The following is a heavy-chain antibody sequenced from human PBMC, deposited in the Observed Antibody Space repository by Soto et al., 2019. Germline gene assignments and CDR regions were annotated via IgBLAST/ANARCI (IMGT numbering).Heavy chain of an antibody. Sequence: SETLSLTCNVFGGSITRGGDYWNWIRQHPEKGLEWIGYIYYSGTTHYNPSLKSRVTISSDTSKNQFSLRLRSVSAADTAVYYCARGPGLRGLYWGQGALVTVSS. J-gene: IGHJ4*02. CDR2: IYYSGTT. V-gene: IGHV4-31*03. D-gene: IGHD2-21*01. CDR3: ARGPGLRGLY. CDR1: GGSITRGGDY.